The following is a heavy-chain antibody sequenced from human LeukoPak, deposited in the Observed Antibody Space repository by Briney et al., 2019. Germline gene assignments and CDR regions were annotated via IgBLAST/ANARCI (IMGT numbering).Heavy chain of an antibody. J-gene: IGHJ4*02. D-gene: IGHD1-1*01. CDR3: AKDRGGGNWPDFGY. Sequence: GGSLRLSCAASGFTFSTYPMNWVRQAPGKGLEWVATIRGSGGSTYYADSVNGRFTISRDDSRNTLYLQMHSLGADDTAVYYCAKDRGGGNWPDFGYWGQGTLVTVSS. V-gene: IGHV3-23*01. CDR2: IRGSGGST. CDR1: GFTFSTYP.